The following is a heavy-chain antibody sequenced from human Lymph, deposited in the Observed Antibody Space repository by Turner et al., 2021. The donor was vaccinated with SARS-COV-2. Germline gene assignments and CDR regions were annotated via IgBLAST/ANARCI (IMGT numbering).Heavy chain of an antibody. CDR3: ARLPIARGYSGYDFYYFDY. J-gene: IGHJ4*02. Sequence: EVQLVQSGAEVKKPGESLKISCKGSGYSFPTYWSGWVRQMPGKGREWMGIIYPGDSDTRYSPSFQGQVTISADKSISTAYLQWSSLKASDTAMYYCARLPIARGYSGYDFYYFDYWGQGTLVTVSS. CDR2: IYPGDSDT. V-gene: IGHV5-51*01. CDR1: GYSFPTYW. D-gene: IGHD5-12*01.